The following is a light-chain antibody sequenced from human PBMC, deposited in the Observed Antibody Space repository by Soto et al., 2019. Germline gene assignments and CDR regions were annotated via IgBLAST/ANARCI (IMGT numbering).Light chain of an antibody. CDR3: QQLNSYL. CDR1: QGISSY. Sequence: IQLTQSPSSLSASVGDRVTITCRASQGISSYLAWYQQKPGKAPKLLIYAASTLQSGVPSRFSGSGSGTDFTLTISSLQPVDFATYYCQQLNSYLFGPGTKVDIK. V-gene: IGKV1-9*01. J-gene: IGKJ3*01. CDR2: AAS.